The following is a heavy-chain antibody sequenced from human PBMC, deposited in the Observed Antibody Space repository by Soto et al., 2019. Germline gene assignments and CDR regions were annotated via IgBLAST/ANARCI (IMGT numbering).Heavy chain of an antibody. CDR2: IYYSGST. Sequence: SETLSLTCTVSGGSISSYYWSWIRQPPGKGLEWIGYIYYSGSTNYNPSLKSRVTISVDTSKNQFSLKLSSVTAADTAVYYCAREGSSGWHDFDYWGQGTLVTVSS. D-gene: IGHD6-19*01. V-gene: IGHV4-59*01. J-gene: IGHJ4*02. CDR1: GGSISSYY. CDR3: AREGSSGWHDFDY.